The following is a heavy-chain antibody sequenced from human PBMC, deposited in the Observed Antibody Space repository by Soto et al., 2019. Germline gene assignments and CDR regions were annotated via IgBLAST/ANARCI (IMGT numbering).Heavy chain of an antibody. CDR2: IYYSGST. V-gene: IGHV4-39*01. Sequence: SETLSLTCTVSGCSISSSSYYWGWIRQPPGKGLEWIGSIYYSGSTYYNPSLKSRVTISVDTSKNQFSLKLSSVTAADTAVYYCARGQQWPFYYFDYWGQGTLVTVSS. CDR1: GCSISSSSYY. D-gene: IGHD6-19*01. J-gene: IGHJ4*02. CDR3: ARGQQWPFYYFDY.